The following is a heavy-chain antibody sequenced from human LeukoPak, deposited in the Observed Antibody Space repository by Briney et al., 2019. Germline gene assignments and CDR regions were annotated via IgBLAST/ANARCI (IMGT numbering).Heavy chain of an antibody. J-gene: IGHJ6*04. D-gene: IGHD3-10*02. CDR1: GFSFSSYS. CDR3: AELGITMIGGV. CDR2: ISSTSRSSYI. Sequence: GGSLRLSCAASGFSFSSYSMNWVRQAPGKGLEWVSSISSTSRSSYIFYAESVKGRFTISRDNAKNSLYRQMNSLRAEDTAVYYCAELGITMIGGVWGKGTTVTISS. V-gene: IGHV3-21*01.